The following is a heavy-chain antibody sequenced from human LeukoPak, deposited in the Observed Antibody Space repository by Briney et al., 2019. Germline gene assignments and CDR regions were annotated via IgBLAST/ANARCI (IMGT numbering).Heavy chain of an antibody. CDR1: GGSISSGSYY. D-gene: IGHD3-22*01. CDR3: ARLNYYDMSGMDV. J-gene: IGHJ6*02. Sequence: SQTLSLTCTVSGGSISSGSYYWSWIRQPAGRGLEWIGRIYTSGSTNYNPSLKSRVTISVDTSKNQFSLKLSSVTAADTAVYYCARLNYYDMSGMDVWGQGTTVTVSS. V-gene: IGHV4-61*02. CDR2: IYTSGST.